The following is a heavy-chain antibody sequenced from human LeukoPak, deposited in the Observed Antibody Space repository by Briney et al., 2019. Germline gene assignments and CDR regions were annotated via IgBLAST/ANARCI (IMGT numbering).Heavy chain of an antibody. J-gene: IGHJ6*04. CDR3: AELGITMIGGV. V-gene: IGHV3-23*01. D-gene: IGHD3-10*02. CDR2: ISGSGGST. Sequence: GGSLRLSCAASGFTFSSYGMSWVRQAPGKGLEWVSAISGSGGSTYCADSVEGRFTISRDNSKNTLYLQMNSLRAEDTAVYYCAELGITMIGGVWGKGTTVTISS. CDR1: GFTFSSYG.